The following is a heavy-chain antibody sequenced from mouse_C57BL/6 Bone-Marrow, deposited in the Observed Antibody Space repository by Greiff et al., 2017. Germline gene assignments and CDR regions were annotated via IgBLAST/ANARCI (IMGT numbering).Heavy chain of an antibody. V-gene: IGHV1-53*01. CDR3: ARGEGYGSRAWFAY. Sequence: QVQLQQPGTELVKPGASVKLSCKASGYTFTSYWMHWVKQRPGQGLEWIGNINPSNGGTNYNEKFKSKATLTVDKSSSTAYMQLSSLTSEDSAVYDCARGEGYGSRAWFAYWGQGTLVTVSA. CDR1: GYTFTSYW. J-gene: IGHJ3*01. CDR2: INPSNGGT. D-gene: IGHD1-1*01.